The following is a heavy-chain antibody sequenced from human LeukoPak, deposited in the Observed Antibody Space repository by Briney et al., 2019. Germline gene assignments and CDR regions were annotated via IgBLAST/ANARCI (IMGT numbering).Heavy chain of an antibody. D-gene: IGHD2-15*01. CDR1: GLTFSKAW. CDR2: IKSKTDGGTT. CDR3: TADLLDY. V-gene: IGHV3-15*01. Sequence: AASGLTFSKAWMSWVRQAPGKGLEWVGRIKSKTDGGTTDFAAPVKGRLTISRDDSKNTLYLQMNSLRPEDTAVYFCTADLLDYWGQGTLVTVSS. J-gene: IGHJ4*02.